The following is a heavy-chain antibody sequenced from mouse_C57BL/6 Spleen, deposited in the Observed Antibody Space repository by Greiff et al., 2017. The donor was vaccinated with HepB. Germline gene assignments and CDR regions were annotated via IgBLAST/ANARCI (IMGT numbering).Heavy chain of an antibody. CDR1: GYAFSSSW. D-gene: IGHD1-1*01. CDR3: SCSKGNVDY. J-gene: IGHJ2*01. V-gene: IGHV1-82*01. CDR2: IYPGDGDT. Sequence: VMLVESGPELVKPGASVKISCKASGYAFSSSWMNWVKQRPGKGLEWIGRIYPGDGDTNYNGKFKGKATLTADKSSSTAYMQLSSLTSEDSAVYFCSCSKGNVDYWGQGTTLTVSS.